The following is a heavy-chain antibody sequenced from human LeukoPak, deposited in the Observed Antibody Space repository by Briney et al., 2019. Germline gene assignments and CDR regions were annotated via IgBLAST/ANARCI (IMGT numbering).Heavy chain of an antibody. CDR2: ISGSGGST. J-gene: IGHJ4*02. Sequence: QPGGSLRLSCAASGVTSSTYAISWVRQAPGKGLEWVSAISGSGGSTYYADSVKGRFTISRDNSKNTLYLQMNSLRAEDTAVDYWSKVLCCGERYSSSGPMNWGQGTLVTVSS. V-gene: IGHV3-23*01. CDR1: GVTSSTYA. D-gene: IGHD6-13*01. CDR3: SKVLCCGERYSSSGPMN.